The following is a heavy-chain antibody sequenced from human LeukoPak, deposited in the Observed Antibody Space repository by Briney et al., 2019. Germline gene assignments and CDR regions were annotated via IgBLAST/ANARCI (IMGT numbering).Heavy chain of an antibody. CDR2: ISHSGST. D-gene: IGHD5-12*01. CDR3: AAQYSGYVRLDY. J-gene: IGHJ4*02. V-gene: IGHV4-34*08. Sequence: SETLSLTCAVYGGTFSGYYWSWIRQPPGKGLEWIGEISHSGSTNYNPSLKSRVTISVDTSKNQFSLKLSSVTAADTAVYYCAAQYSGYVRLDYWGQGTLVTVSS. CDR1: GGTFSGYY.